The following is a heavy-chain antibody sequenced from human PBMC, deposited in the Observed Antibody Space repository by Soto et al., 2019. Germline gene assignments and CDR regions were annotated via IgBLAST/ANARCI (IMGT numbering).Heavy chain of an antibody. Sequence: ASVKVSCKASGYTFTRSGISWVRQAPGQGLEWMGWISTYNGDTNYAQKLQGRVTMTTDTSTSTAYMELRSLRSDDTAVYYCARDKGWEPTDYWGQGTLVTVSS. CDR2: ISTYNGDT. J-gene: IGHJ4*02. CDR3: ARDKGWEPTDY. CDR1: GYTFTRSG. D-gene: IGHD1-26*01. V-gene: IGHV1-18*01.